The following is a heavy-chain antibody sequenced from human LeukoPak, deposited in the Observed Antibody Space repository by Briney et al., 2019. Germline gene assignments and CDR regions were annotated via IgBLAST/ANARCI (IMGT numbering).Heavy chain of an antibody. V-gene: IGHV6-1*01. Sequence: SQTLSLACAISGDSVSSNNGAWNWIRQSPSRGLEWLGRTYYRSKWYDDYAESMKGRITISPDTSKNQFSLHVYAVTPEDTAVYYCARDVGTSGWHTFDYWGQGTLVTVSS. CDR2: TYYRSKWYD. D-gene: IGHD6-19*01. J-gene: IGHJ4*02. CDR3: ARDVGTSGWHTFDY. CDR1: GDSVSSNNGA.